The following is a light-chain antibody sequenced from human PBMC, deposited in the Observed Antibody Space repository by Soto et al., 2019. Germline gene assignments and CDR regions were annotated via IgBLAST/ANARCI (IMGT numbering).Light chain of an antibody. CDR2: KAS. J-gene: IGKJ3*01. V-gene: IGKV1-5*03. CDR1: QSISSW. CDR3: QQYNSYPLT. Sequence: DIQMTQSPSTLSASVGDRVTITCRASQSISSWLAWNQQKPGKAPKLLIYKASNLESGVPSRFSGSGSGTEFTLKISSLQPDDFATYYCQQYNSYPLTFGPGTKVDIK.